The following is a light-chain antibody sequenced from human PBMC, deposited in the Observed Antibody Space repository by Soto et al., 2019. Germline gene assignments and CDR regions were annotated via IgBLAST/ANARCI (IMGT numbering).Light chain of an antibody. Sequence: IQLTQSPSSLSSSLGDRVTITCRASQDINISLAWYQQKPGKAPKRLXYAASTLQSGVPSRFSGSGSGTDFTLTISSLEPEDFAVYYCQQRSNWPPITFGQGTRLEIK. CDR2: AAS. J-gene: IGKJ5*01. CDR1: QDINIS. CDR3: QQRSNWPPIT. V-gene: IGKV1-9*01.